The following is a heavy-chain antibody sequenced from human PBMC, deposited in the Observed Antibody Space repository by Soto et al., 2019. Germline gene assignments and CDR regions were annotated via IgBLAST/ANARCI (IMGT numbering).Heavy chain of an antibody. CDR1: GFTFSSYA. CDR3: ARDREFGEFPPTHGMDV. CDR2: ISYDGSNK. Sequence: PGGSLRLSCAASGFTFSSYAMHWVRQAPGKGLEWVAVISYDGSNKYYADSVKGRFTISRDNSKNTLYLQMNSLRAEDTAVYYCARDREFGEFPPTHGMDVWGQGTTVTVSS. V-gene: IGHV3-30-3*01. J-gene: IGHJ6*02. D-gene: IGHD3-10*01.